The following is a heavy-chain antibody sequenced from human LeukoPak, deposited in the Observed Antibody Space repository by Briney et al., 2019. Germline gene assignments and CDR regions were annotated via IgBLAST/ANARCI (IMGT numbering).Heavy chain of an antibody. J-gene: IGHJ1*01. D-gene: IGHD2-2*01. CDR2: ISVNNGGT. Sequence: GASVKVSCKVSGYTFTTYSLAWVRQAPGQSLEWMGWISVNNGGTNYAQSFQDRVTLTRDTSTNTAYLELRSLRSDDTAIIYCATATQPRGYFPHWGQGTLVTVSS. CDR3: ATATQPRGYFPH. CDR1: GYTFTTYS. V-gene: IGHV1-18*01.